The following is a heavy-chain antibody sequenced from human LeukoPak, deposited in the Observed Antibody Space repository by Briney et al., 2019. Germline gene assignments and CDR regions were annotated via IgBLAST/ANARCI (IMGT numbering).Heavy chain of an antibody. Sequence: VASVKVSCKASGYTFASYYMDWVRQAPGQGLEWMGIINPSGGSTSYAQKFQGRVTMTRDTSTSTVYMELSSLRSEDTAVYYCARDLRRGWSGSYSVYYYYGMDVWGQGTTVTVSS. J-gene: IGHJ6*02. CDR2: INPSGGST. CDR3: ARDLRRGWSGSYSVYYYYGMDV. D-gene: IGHD1-26*01. CDR1: GYTFASYY. V-gene: IGHV1-46*01.